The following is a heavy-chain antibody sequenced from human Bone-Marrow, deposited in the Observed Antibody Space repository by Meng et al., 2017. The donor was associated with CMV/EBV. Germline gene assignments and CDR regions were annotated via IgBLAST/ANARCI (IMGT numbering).Heavy chain of an antibody. CDR3: ARGVVPPRGNGYGMDV. CDR2: IIPIFGTA. Sequence: SVKVSCKAPGATFSSYAISWVRQAPGQGLEWMGGIIPIFGTANYAQKFQGRVTITTDESTSTAYMELSSLRSEDTAVYFCARGVVPPRGNGYGMDVWGQGPTVTVSS. CDR1: GATFSSYA. V-gene: IGHV1-69*05. D-gene: IGHD2-2*01. J-gene: IGHJ6*02.